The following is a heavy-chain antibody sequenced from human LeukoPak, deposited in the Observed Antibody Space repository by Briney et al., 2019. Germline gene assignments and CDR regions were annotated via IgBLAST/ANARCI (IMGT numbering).Heavy chain of an antibody. CDR1: GFTFSSYA. V-gene: IGHV3-23*01. CDR3: ARDGWFGELSPYYFDC. CDR2: ISGSGGST. J-gene: IGHJ4*02. Sequence: GGSLRLSCAASGFTFSSYAMSWVRQAPGKGLEWVSAISGSGGSTYYADSVKGRFTISRDNSKNTLYLQMNSLRAEGTAVYYCARDGWFGELSPYYFDCWGQGTLVTVSS. D-gene: IGHD3-10*01.